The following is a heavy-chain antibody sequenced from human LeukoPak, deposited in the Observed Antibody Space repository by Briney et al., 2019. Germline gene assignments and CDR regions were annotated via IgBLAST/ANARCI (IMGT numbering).Heavy chain of an antibody. CDR3: AGSGGFYYFDY. D-gene: IGHD1-26*01. CDR2: INPSGGST. Sequence: ASVKVSCKASGYTFTNYYFHWVRQAPGQRLEWMGTINPSGGSTTYAQKFQGKITMTTDTSTSTVYMELSSLRSEDTAVYYCAGSGGFYYFDYWGQGTLVTVSS. CDR1: GYTFTNYY. V-gene: IGHV1-46*01. J-gene: IGHJ4*02.